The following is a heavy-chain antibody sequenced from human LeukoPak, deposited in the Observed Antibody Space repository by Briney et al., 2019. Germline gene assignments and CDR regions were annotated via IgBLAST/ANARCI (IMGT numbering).Heavy chain of an antibody. D-gene: IGHD2-15*01. CDR2: IYYSGST. CDR1: GGSISSSSYY. J-gene: IGHJ4*02. V-gene: IGHV4-39*07. Sequence: SETLSLTCTVSGGSISSSSYYWGWIRQPPGKGLEWIGSIYYSGSTYYNPSLKSRVTISVDTSKNQVSLQLNSVTAADTAVYYCAGYCGGGSCADSWGQGTLVTVSS. CDR3: AGYCGGGSCADS.